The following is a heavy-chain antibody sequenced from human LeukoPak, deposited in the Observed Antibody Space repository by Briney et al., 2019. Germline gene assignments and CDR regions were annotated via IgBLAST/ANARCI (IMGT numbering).Heavy chain of an antibody. V-gene: IGHV3-48*02. CDR2: VNHNAEMI. D-gene: IGHD3-9*01. CDR3: ARDHDWAFDL. Sequence: GGSLRLSCEASGFPFGSYVMSWVRQAPGKGLEWIAYVNHNAEMIFYPDFVKGRFTISRDNAKNSLYLQMNALRYEDTAIYYCARDHDWAFDLWGQGTLVTVSS. CDR1: GFPFGSYV. J-gene: IGHJ4*02.